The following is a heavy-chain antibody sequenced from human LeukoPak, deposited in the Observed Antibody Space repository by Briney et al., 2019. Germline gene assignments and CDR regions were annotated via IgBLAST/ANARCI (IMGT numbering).Heavy chain of an antibody. CDR3: AIRDPNSDPFDY. V-gene: IGHV3-23*01. D-gene: IGHD1-26*01. Sequence: GGSLRLSCAASGFTFSSHAMSWVRQAPGKGLEWVSAISGSGGSTYYADSVKSRFTISRDNSKNTLYLQMNSLRAEDTAVYYCAIRDPNSDPFDYWGQGTLVTVSS. CDR1: GFTFSSHA. CDR2: ISGSGGST. J-gene: IGHJ4*02.